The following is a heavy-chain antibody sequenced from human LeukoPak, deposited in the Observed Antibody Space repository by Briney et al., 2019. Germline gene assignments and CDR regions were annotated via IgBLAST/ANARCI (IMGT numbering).Heavy chain of an antibody. V-gene: IGHV4-59*01. CDR3: ARNGGSYSFDY. CDR1: GGSISSYY. Sequence: SGTLSLTCTVSGGSISSYYWSWIRQPPGKGLEWIGYSSYSGSSNYNPSLKSRVTISVDTSKNQFSLKLSSVIAADTAVYYCARNGGSYSFDYWGQGTLVTVSS. J-gene: IGHJ4*02. D-gene: IGHD1-26*01. CDR2: SSYSGSS.